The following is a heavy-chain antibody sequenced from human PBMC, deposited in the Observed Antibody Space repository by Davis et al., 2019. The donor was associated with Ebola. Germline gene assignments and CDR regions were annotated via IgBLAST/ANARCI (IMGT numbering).Heavy chain of an antibody. CDR3: ARVGWSGYPFDY. V-gene: IGHV3-21*01. D-gene: IGHD3-3*01. CDR2: ISSSSSYI. J-gene: IGHJ4*02. CDR1: GFTFSSYS. Sequence: PGGSLRLSCAASGFTFSSYSMNWVRQAPGKGLEWVSSISSSSSYIYYADSVKGRFTISRDNAKNSLYLQMNSLRAEDTAVYYCARVGWSGYPFDYWGQGTLVTVSS.